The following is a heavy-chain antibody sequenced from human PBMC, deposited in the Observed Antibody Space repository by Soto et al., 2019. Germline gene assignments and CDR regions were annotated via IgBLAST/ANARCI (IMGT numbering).Heavy chain of an antibody. V-gene: IGHV1-69*13. CDR1: GGTFSSYA. D-gene: IGHD6-19*01. CDR3: ARDFSASRAVAGNDAFDI. Sequence: ASVKVSCKASGGTFSSYAISWVRQAPGQGLEWMGGIIPIFGTANYAQKFQGRVTITADESTSTAYMELSSLRSEDTAVYYCARDFSASRAVAGNDAFDIWGQGTMVTVSS. CDR2: IIPIFGTA. J-gene: IGHJ3*02.